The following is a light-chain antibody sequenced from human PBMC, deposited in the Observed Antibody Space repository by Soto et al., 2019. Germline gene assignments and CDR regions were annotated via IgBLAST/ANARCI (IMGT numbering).Light chain of an antibody. CDR2: GAS. Sequence: EIVLTQSPGTLSLSPGERATLSCRASQSVSSNYLAWYQQKPGQAPRLLIYGASSRATGIPDRFSGSGSGTDFPPTISRLEPEDFAVYYCQQYGSSQSFGQGTKVEIK. J-gene: IGKJ1*01. V-gene: IGKV3-20*01. CDR3: QQYGSSQS. CDR1: QSVSSNY.